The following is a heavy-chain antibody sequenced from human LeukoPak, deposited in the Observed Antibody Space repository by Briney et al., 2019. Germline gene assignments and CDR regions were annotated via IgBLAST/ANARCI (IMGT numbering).Heavy chain of an antibody. V-gene: IGHV4-59*01. CDR3: ARGSTMDV. J-gene: IGHJ6*02. CDR1: GGSMSSYY. CDR2: IHNSGTT. Sequence: LETRSLTCTVSGGSMSSYYWNWIRQPPGKGLEWIACIHNSGTTNYNPSLKSRVTISLEMFKNQFSLTLSSVTAADTAVYYCARGSTMDVWGQGTTVTVSS.